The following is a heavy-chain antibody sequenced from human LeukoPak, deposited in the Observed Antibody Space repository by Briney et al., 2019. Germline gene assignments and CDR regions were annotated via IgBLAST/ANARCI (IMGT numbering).Heavy chain of an antibody. D-gene: IGHD7-27*01. CDR1: GGSIGSYY. CDR3: ARSPLGYFDD. Sequence: SETLSLTCTVSGGSIGSYYWSWIRQPAGKGLEWIGRIYTSGGTVYNPSLKSRVTISADTSKNQFSLKLSSVTAADTAVYYCARSPLGYFDDWGQGTLVTVSS. CDR2: IYTSGGT. J-gene: IGHJ4*02. V-gene: IGHV4-4*07.